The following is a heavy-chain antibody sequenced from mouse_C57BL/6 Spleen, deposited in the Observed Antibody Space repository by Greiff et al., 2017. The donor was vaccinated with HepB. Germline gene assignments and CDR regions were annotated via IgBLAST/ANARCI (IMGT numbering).Heavy chain of an antibody. J-gene: IGHJ2*01. Sequence: QVQLQQPGAELVRPGSSVKLSCKASGYTFTSYWMHWVKQRPIQGLEWIGNIDPSDSETHYNQKFKDKATLTVDKSSSTAYMPLISLTSEDSAVYYCARSYYGSSYGNYFDYWGQGTTLTVSS. D-gene: IGHD1-1*01. CDR2: IDPSDSET. CDR1: GYTFTSYW. CDR3: ARSYYGSSYGNYFDY. V-gene: IGHV1-52*01.